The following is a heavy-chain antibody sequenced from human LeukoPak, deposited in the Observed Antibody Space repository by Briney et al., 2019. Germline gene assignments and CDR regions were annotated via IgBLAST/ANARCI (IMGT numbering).Heavy chain of an antibody. J-gene: IGHJ4*02. Sequence: PGGSLRLSCAASGFTFSDYYMNWIRQTPGKGLEWISYISSSGNIIYYADSVKGRFTISRDNAKNSLYLQMNSLRAEDTAVYYCVLGEPRSPFDYWGQGTLVTVSS. CDR1: GFTFSDYY. CDR2: ISSSGNII. D-gene: IGHD1-26*01. CDR3: VLGEPRSPFDY. V-gene: IGHV3-11*04.